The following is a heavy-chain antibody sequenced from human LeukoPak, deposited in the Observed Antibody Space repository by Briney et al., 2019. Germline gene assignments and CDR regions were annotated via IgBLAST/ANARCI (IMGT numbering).Heavy chain of an antibody. J-gene: IGHJ4*02. CDR1: GFTVSSNY. Sequence: GGSLRLSCAASGFTVSSNYMNWVRQAPGKGLEWVPVIYKAVTIHYAGSVKGRFTIPRNNSKNNVYFPKTNLKTKEPPVDYWFSATVTTSIEYWGQGTLVTVSS. D-gene: IGHD4-17*01. CDR2: IYKAVTI. V-gene: IGHV3-53*01. CDR3: FSATVTTSIEY.